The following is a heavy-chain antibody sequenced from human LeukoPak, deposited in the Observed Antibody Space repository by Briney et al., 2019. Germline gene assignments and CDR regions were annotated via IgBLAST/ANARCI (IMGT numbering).Heavy chain of an antibody. V-gene: IGHV4-61*02. CDR1: GGSISSGSYY. Sequence: SETLSLTCTVSGGSISSGSYYWSWIRQPAGKGLEWIGRIYTSGSTNYNPSLKSRVTISVDTSKNQFSLKLSSVTAADTAVYYCASLDTAMPKALGYWGQGTLVTVSS. J-gene: IGHJ4*02. CDR3: ASLDTAMPKALGY. CDR2: IYTSGST. D-gene: IGHD5-18*01.